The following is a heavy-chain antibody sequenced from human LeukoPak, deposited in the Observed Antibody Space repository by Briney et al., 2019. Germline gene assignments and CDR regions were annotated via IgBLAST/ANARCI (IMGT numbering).Heavy chain of an antibody. J-gene: IGHJ1*01. V-gene: IGHV4-39*07. CDR1: GGSISSSSYY. Sequence: SETLSLTCSVSGGSISSSSYYWGWIRQPPGKGLEWVGSIYFSGSAYYTPSLKSRVTISVDTSKNQLSLKVNSVTAADTAVYYCGRGPAFYYDTSGYYYTTEYFQQWGQGTRVTVSS. CDR2: IYFSGSA. D-gene: IGHD3-22*01. CDR3: GRGPAFYYDTSGYYYTTEYFQQ.